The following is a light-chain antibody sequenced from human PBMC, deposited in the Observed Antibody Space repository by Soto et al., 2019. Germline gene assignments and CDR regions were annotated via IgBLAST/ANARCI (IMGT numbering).Light chain of an antibody. V-gene: IGKV3-20*01. J-gene: IGKJ1*01. CDR2: DAS. CDR1: QSISSFY. CDR3: QQYGGSPRT. Sequence: EIVLTQSPGTLSLSPGERATLSCRASQSISSFYLAWYQQTPGQAPRLLIYDASSRAAGIPDRFSGGGSGKDFTLNISGLEPEDFGVYYCQQYGGSPRTCGQGTKVEIK.